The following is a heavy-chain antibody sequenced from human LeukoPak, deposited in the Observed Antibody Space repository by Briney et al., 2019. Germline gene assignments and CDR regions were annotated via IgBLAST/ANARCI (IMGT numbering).Heavy chain of an antibody. CDR3: ARGRAYYDFWSGYSSLDY. Sequence: SETLSLTCAVYGGSFSGYYWSWIRQPPGKGLEWIREINHSGSTNYNPSLKRRVTISVDTSKNQFSLKLSSVTAADTAVYYCARGRAYYDFWSGYSSLDYWGQGTLVTVSS. CDR2: INHSGST. CDR1: GGSFSGYY. V-gene: IGHV4-34*01. D-gene: IGHD3-3*01. J-gene: IGHJ4*02.